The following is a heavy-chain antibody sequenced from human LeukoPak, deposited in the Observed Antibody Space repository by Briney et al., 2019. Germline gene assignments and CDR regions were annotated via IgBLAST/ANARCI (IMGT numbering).Heavy chain of an antibody. CDR3: AKDKGAHVWATWDY. Sequence: GGSLRLSCAASGFTFSSYAMSWVRQAPGKGLEWVSAISGSGGSTYYADSVKGRFTISRDNSKNTLYLQMNSLRAEDTAVYYCAKDKGAHVWATWDYWGQGTLVTVPS. CDR1: GFTFSSYA. CDR2: ISGSGGST. J-gene: IGHJ4*02. D-gene: IGHD5-12*01. V-gene: IGHV3-23*01.